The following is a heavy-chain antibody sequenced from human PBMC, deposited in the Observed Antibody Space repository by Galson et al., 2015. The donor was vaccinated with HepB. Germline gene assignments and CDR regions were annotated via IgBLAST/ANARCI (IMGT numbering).Heavy chain of an antibody. J-gene: IGHJ4*02. CDR3: ARSSGVIFGVVIIHLDY. D-gene: IGHD3-3*01. CDR1: GGSISSSSYY. V-gene: IGHV4-39*01. Sequence: SETLSLTCTVSGGSISSSSYYWGWIRQPPGKGLEWIGRIYYSGSTYYNPSLKSRVTISVDTSKNQFSLKLSSVTAADTAVYYCARSSGVIFGVVIIHLDYCGPGTLVTVSS. CDR2: IYYSGST.